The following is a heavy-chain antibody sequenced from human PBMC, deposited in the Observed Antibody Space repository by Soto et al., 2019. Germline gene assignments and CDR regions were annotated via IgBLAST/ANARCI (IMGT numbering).Heavy chain of an antibody. J-gene: IGHJ4*02. Sequence: ASVKVSCKASGGTFSSYAISWVRQAPGQGLEWMGGIIPIFGTANYAQKFQGRVTITADESTSTAYMELSSLRSEDTAVYYCARGKGYYHSRGYYSPFEYWGQATLVSVS. D-gene: IGHD3-22*01. CDR3: ARGKGYYHSRGYYSPFEY. CDR1: GGTFSSYA. V-gene: IGHV1-69*13. CDR2: IIPIFGTA.